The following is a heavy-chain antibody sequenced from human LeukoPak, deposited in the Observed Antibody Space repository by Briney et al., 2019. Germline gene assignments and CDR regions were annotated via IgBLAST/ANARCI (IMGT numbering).Heavy chain of an antibody. Sequence: PGGSLRLSCAASGFTFSSYGMHWVRQAPGKGLEWVAVIWYDGSNKYYADSVKGRFTISRDNSKNTLYLQMNSLRAEDTAVYYCAKGLVLAPVIVGIDYWGQGTLVTASS. V-gene: IGHV3-33*06. CDR1: GFTFSSYG. CDR2: IWYDGSNK. D-gene: IGHD1-26*01. CDR3: AKGLVLAPVIVGIDY. J-gene: IGHJ4*02.